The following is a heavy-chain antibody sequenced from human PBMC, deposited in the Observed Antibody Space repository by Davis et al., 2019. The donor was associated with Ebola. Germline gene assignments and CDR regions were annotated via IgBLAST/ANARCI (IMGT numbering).Heavy chain of an antibody. CDR1: GYSFTTYW. CDR2: IFPGDSDT. CDR3: VRQESYYGSVDF. V-gene: IGHV5-51*01. J-gene: IGHJ4*02. D-gene: IGHD3-10*01. Sequence: GESLKISCKASGYSFTTYWIVWVRQMPGKGLECMGIIFPGDSDTRYSPSFQGQVTISADKSISTAYLQWSSLKASDSAMYYCVRQESYYGSVDFWGQGTLVTVSS.